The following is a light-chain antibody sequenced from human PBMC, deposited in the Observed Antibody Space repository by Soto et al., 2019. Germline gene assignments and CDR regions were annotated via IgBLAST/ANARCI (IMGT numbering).Light chain of an antibody. CDR2: EVT. J-gene: IGLJ3*02. CDR1: SSDVGGYEY. V-gene: IGLV2-14*01. Sequence: QAVVTQPASVSGSPGQSITISCTGTSSDVGGYEYVSWFQQHPGKAPKLMIYEVTNRPSGVSNRFSGSKSGNTASLTISGLQAEDEADYYCSSFTSSNTWLFGGGTQLTVL. CDR3: SSFTSSNTWL.